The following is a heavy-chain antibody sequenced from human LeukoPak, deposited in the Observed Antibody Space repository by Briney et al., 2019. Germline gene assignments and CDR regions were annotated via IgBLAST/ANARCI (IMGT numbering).Heavy chain of an antibody. V-gene: IGHV3-23*01. J-gene: IGHJ4*02. CDR1: GFTFSSYA. CDR3: AISARYCSGGSCYSPIDY. D-gene: IGHD2-15*01. CDR2: ISGSGGST. Sequence: GGSLRLSCAASGFTFSSYAMSWVRQAPGKGLEWVSAISGSGGSTYYADSVKGRFTISRDNSKNTLYPQMNSLRAEDTAVYYCAISARYCSGGSCYSPIDYWGQGTLVTVSS.